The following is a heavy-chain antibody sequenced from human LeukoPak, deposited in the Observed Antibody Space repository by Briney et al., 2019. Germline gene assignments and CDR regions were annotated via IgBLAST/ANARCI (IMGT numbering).Heavy chain of an antibody. CDR3: ASLSTVTTHYYYMDV. CDR1: GGTFSSYA. D-gene: IGHD4-17*01. V-gene: IGHV1-46*01. J-gene: IGHJ6*03. Sequence: ASVKASCKASGGTFSSYAISWVRQAPGQGLEWMGIINPSGGSTSYAQKFQGRVTMTRDTSTSTVYMELSSLRSKDTAVYYCASLSTVTTHYYYMDVWGKGTTVTVSS. CDR2: INPSGGST.